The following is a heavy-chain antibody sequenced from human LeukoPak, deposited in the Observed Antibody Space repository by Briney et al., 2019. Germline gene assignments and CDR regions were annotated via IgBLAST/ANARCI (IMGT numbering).Heavy chain of an antibody. CDR3: AREDSSGYYHH. Sequence: GGSLRLSCAASEFTFSSHVMSWVRQAPGKGLEWVSTITYSGSSTYYADAVKGRFTISRDNSKNTLYLQMNSLRAEDTAVYYCAREDSSGYYHHWGQGTLVTVSS. CDR1: EFTFSSHV. J-gene: IGHJ5*02. V-gene: IGHV3-23*01. CDR2: ITYSGSST. D-gene: IGHD3-22*01.